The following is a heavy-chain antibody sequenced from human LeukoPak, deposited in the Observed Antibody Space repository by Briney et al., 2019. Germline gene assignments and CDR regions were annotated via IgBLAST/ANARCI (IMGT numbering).Heavy chain of an antibody. D-gene: IGHD6-6*01. Sequence: PGGSLRLSCAASGFTFSSYAMSWVRQAPGKGLEWFSAISGIGGSTYYSDSVKGRCTISRDNSKNTVYLQMNSLRAEDTAVYYCAKDPGSSSFLYYFDYWGQGTLVTVSS. V-gene: IGHV3-23*01. CDR1: GFTFSSYA. CDR2: ISGIGGST. J-gene: IGHJ4*02. CDR3: AKDPGSSSFLYYFDY.